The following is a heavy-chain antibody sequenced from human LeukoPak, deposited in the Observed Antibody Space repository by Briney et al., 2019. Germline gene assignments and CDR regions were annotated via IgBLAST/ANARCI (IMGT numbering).Heavy chain of an antibody. CDR3: ARRTVTNGWFRIDY. Sequence: SETLSLTCTVSGGSISSYYWSWIRQPPGKGLEWIGYIYYNGATDYNPSLKSRVTISVDTSKNEFSLKLSSVTAADTALYYCARRTVTNGWFRIDYWGQGSLVIVSS. D-gene: IGHD6-19*01. CDR1: GGSISSYY. J-gene: IGHJ4*02. V-gene: IGHV4-59*08. CDR2: IYYNGAT.